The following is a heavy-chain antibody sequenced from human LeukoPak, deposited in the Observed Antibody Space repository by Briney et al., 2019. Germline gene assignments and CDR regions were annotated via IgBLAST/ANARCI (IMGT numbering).Heavy chain of an antibody. CDR2: INHSGST. V-gene: IGHV4-34*01. Sequence: SETLSLTCAVYGGSFSGYYWSWIRPPPGKGRAWIGEINHSGSTNYNPSLKSRVTISVDTSKNQFSLKLRSVTAADTAVYYCARATMVRGVSWFDPWGQGTLVTVSS. CDR1: GGSFSGYY. D-gene: IGHD3-10*01. CDR3: ARATMVRGVSWFDP. J-gene: IGHJ5*02.